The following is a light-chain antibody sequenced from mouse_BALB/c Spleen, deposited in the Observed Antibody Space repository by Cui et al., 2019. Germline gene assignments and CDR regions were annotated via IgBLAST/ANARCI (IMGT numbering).Light chain of an antibody. CDR1: QSLVHSNGNTY. J-gene: IGKJ2*01. CDR2: KVS. Sequence: DAVMTQTPPSLPVSLRDQACISSRSSQSLVHSNGNTYLHWYLQKPGQSPKLLIYKVSNRFSGVPDRFSGRGSGTDFTLKISRVEAEDLGVYFCSQGTHVPPYTFGGGTKLEIK. V-gene: IGKV1-110*01. CDR3: SQGTHVPPYT.